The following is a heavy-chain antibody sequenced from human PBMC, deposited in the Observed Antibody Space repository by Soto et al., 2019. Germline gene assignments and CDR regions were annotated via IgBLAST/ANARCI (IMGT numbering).Heavy chain of an antibody. V-gene: IGHV1-69*12. J-gene: IGHJ6*02. D-gene: IGHD2-15*01. Sequence: QVQLVQSGAEVKKPGSSVKVSCKASGGTFSSYAISWVRQAPGQGLEWMGGIIPIFGTANYAQKFQGRVTITADESTISAYMELSSLRSKSTAVYYYARHPGGRGYYYGMDVWGQGSTVTVSS. CDR1: GGTFSSYA. CDR3: ARHPGGRGYYYGMDV. CDR2: IIPIFGTA.